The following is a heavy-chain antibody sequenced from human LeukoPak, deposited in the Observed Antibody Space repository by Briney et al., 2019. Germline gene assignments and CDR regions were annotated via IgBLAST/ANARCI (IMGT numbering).Heavy chain of an antibody. D-gene: IGHD3-10*01. J-gene: IGHJ3*02. CDR2: MNPNSGNT. CDR3: ARDDPRGSGSPHAFDI. CDR1: GYTFTSYD. Sequence: ASVKVSCKASGYTFTSYDINWVRQATGQGLEWMGWMNPNSGNTGYAQKFQGRVTMTRNTSISTAYMELSSLRSEDTAVYYCARDDPRGSGSPHAFDIWGQGTMVTVSS. V-gene: IGHV1-8*01.